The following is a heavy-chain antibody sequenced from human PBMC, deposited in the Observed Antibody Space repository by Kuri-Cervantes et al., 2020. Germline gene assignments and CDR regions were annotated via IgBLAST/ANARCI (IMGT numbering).Heavy chain of an antibody. V-gene: IGHV4-34*01. CDR2: INHKRKT. CDR1: GGSFSDYY. J-gene: IGHJ6*03. D-gene: IGHD2-2*01. CDR3: ARGRSTARYYYYYYYMDV. Sequence: SQTLSLTCAVYGGSFSDYYWTWIRQPPGKGLEWIGEINHKRKTNYNPSLKSRITLSVDTSKNQFSLKLSSVTAADTAVYYCARGRSTARYYYYYYYMDVWGKGTTVTVSS.